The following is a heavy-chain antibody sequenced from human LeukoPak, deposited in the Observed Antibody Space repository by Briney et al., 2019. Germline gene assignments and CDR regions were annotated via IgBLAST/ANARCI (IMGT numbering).Heavy chain of an antibody. Sequence: SETLSLTCAVSGGSITSGGYSWGWIRQPPGKGMEWIGYIYYSGSTYYNPSLKSGVTISVNKTKKQCSRKRSSVTAADTAVYSCARDSTGENGVWFDPWGQGTLVTVSS. CDR1: GGSITSGGYS. D-gene: IGHD2-8*02. J-gene: IGHJ5*02. V-gene: IGHV4-30-2*01. CDR2: IYYSGST. CDR3: ARDSTGENGVWFDP.